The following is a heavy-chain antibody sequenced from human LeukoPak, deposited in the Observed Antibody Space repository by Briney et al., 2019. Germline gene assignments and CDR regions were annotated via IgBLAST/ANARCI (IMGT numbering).Heavy chain of an antibody. CDR1: GFTFSSYW. CDR3: ARALGDGSI. CDR2: INGDGSNI. D-gene: IGHD5-24*01. J-gene: IGHJ3*02. Sequence: GGPLRLSCAGSGFTFSSYWMHWVRQVPGKGLVWVSRINGDGSNINYADSVKGRFTISRDNAKNTLYLLMNSLRAEDTAVYYCARALGDGSIWGQGTMVTVST. V-gene: IGHV3-74*01.